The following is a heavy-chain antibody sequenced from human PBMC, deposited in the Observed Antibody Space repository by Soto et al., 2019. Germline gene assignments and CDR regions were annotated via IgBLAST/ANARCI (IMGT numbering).Heavy chain of an antibody. CDR3: ASGAAAHPYYYGMDV. D-gene: IGHD6-13*01. CDR1: GFTFSDYY. CDR2: ISSSGSTI. Sequence: GGSLRLSCAASGFTFSDYYMSWIRQAPGKGLEWVSYISSSGSTIYYADSVKGRFTISRDNAKNSLYLQMNSLRAEDTAVYYCASGAAAHPYYYGMDVWGQGTTVTVSS. J-gene: IGHJ6*02. V-gene: IGHV3-11*01.